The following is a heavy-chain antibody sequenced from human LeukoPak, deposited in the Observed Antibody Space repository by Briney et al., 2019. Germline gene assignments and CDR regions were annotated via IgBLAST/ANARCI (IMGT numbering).Heavy chain of an antibody. V-gene: IGHV3-48*04. D-gene: IGHD5-18*01. CDR1: GFTFSSYA. J-gene: IGHJ3*02. CDR3: ARVRGYSYGPEVHDAFDI. CDR2: ISSSSSTI. Sequence: GGSLRLSCAASGFTFSSYAMSWVRQAPGKGLEWVSYISSSSSTIYYADSVKGRFTISRDNAKNSLYLQMNSLRAEDTAVYYCARVRGYSYGPEVHDAFDIWGQGTMVTVSS.